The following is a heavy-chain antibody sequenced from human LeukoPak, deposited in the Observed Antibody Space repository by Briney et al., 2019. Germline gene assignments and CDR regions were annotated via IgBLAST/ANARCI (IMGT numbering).Heavy chain of an antibody. CDR2: ISSSTNYI. CDR3: ARGYCSGGSCYPFDY. CDR1: GFTFTSYT. J-gene: IGHJ4*02. V-gene: IGHV3-21*01. Sequence: GGSLRLSCAASGFTFTSYTMNWVRQAPGKGLEWVSSISSSTNYIYYADSIKGRFTISRDNAKNSLYLQMNSLRAEDTAVYYCARGYCSGGSCYPFDYWGQGTLVTVSS. D-gene: IGHD2-15*01.